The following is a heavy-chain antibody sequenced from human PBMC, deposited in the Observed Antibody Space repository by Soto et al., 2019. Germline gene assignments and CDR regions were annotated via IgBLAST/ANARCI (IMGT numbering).Heavy chain of an antibody. CDR3: ARLAGGATDPYYYYGMDV. Sequence: HGESLKISCKGSGYSFTSYWIGWVRQMPGKGLEGMGRIDPSDSYTNYSPSFQGHVTISADKSISTAYLQWSSLKASDTAMYYCARLAGGATDPYYYYGMDVWGQGTTVTVSS. J-gene: IGHJ6*02. CDR2: IDPSDSYT. CDR1: GYSFTSYW. V-gene: IGHV5-10-1*01. D-gene: IGHD1-26*01.